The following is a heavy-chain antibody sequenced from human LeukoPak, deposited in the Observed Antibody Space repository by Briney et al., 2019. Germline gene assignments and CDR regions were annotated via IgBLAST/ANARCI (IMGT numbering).Heavy chain of an antibody. CDR2: INYSGST. Sequence: SETLSLTCTVSGGSISSDNYQWSWIRQPPGKGLEWIGYINYSGSTYYNPSLKSRVTISVDTSKNHFSLKLSSVTAADTAVYYCVRYGSGSTWFDPWGQGTLVTVSS. D-gene: IGHD3-10*01. CDR3: VRYGSGSTWFDP. CDR1: GGSISSDNYQ. V-gene: IGHV4-30-4*01. J-gene: IGHJ5*02.